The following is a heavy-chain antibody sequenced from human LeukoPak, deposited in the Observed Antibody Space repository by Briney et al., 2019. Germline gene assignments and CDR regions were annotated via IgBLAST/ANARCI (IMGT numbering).Heavy chain of an antibody. CDR2: ISSNGGST. CDR1: GITFSSYA. Sequence: GGSLRLSCAASGITFSSYAMHWVRQAPGKGLEYVSAISSNGGSTYYANSVKGRFTISRDNSKNTLYLQMGSLRAEDMAVYYCARGPTKNGYSSSQFDYWGQGTLVTVSS. V-gene: IGHV3-64*01. J-gene: IGHJ4*02. CDR3: ARGPTKNGYSSSQFDY. D-gene: IGHD6-13*01.